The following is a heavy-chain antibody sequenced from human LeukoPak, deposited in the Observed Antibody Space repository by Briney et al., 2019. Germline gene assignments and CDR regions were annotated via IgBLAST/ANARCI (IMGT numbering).Heavy chain of an antibody. J-gene: IGHJ3*02. V-gene: IGHV3-48*03. CDR2: ISTGGITI. Sequence: GGSLRLSCVASGFSFTSYEMNWVRQAPGKGLEWVSYISTGGITIYYADSVKGRFTISRDNAKNSLYLQMNSLRAEDTAVYHCARDRGGSAFDILGQGTMVTVSS. CDR3: ARDRGGSAFDI. D-gene: IGHD3-10*01. CDR1: GFSFTSYE.